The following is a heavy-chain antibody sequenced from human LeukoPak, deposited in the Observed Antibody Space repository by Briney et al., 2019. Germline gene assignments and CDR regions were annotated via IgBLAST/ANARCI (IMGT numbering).Heavy chain of an antibody. J-gene: IGHJ6*03. CDR2: IYSGGNT. CDR3: ARGFGSSIPYSYYYYLDV. V-gene: IGHV3-53*01. Sequence: PGGSLRLSCAASGLTVSSNCMSWVRQAPGKGLEWVSFIYSGGNTYYADSVKGRFTISRDNSKNTVHLQMNSLRAEDDTAVYYCARGFGSSIPYSYYYYLDVWGKGTTVTVSS. D-gene: IGHD6-6*01. CDR1: GLTVSSNC.